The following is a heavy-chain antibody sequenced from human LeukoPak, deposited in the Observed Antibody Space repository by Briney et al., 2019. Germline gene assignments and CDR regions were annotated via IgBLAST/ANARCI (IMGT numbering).Heavy chain of an antibody. Sequence: GASVKVSCKASGYTFTSYYMHWVRQAPGQGLEWMGIINPSGGSTSYAQKFQGRVTMTRDTSTSTVYMELSSLRSEDTAVYYCARAVLDFWSGYHPGPFYYYYYYMDVWGKGTTVTVSS. J-gene: IGHJ6*03. V-gene: IGHV1-46*01. CDR3: ARAVLDFWSGYHPGPFYYYYYYMDV. D-gene: IGHD3-3*01. CDR1: GYTFTSYY. CDR2: INPSGGST.